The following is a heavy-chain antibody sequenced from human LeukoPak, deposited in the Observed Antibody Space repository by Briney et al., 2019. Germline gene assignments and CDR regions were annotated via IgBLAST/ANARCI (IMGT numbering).Heavy chain of an antibody. V-gene: IGHV1-2*02. J-gene: IGHJ4*02. Sequence: GASVKVSCKASGYTFTSYDINWVRRATGQGLEWMGWINPNSGGTNYAQKFQGRVTMTRDTSISTAYMELSRLRSDDTAVYYCARDQSYYGSGSYYNGDYWGQGTLVTVSS. CDR1: GYTFTSYD. CDR3: ARDQSYYGSGSYYNGDY. CDR2: INPNSGGT. D-gene: IGHD3-10*01.